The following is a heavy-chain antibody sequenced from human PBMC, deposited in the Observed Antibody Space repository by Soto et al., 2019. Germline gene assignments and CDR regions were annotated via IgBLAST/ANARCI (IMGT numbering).Heavy chain of an antibody. CDR2: IYHSGST. CDR1: GGSISSAGYS. Sequence: QLQLQESGSGLVKPSQTLSLTCAVSGGSISSAGYSWSWIRQPPGKGLEWIGYIYHSGSTYYNPSLKSRVTISVDRSKNQFSLKLSSVTAADTAVYYCARALYCGGDCYSLGYYGMDVWGQGTTVTVSS. CDR3: ARALYCGGDCYSLGYYGMDV. V-gene: IGHV4-30-2*01. D-gene: IGHD2-21*02. J-gene: IGHJ6*02.